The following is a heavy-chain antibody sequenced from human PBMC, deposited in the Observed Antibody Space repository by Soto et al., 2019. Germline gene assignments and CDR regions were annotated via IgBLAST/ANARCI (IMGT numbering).Heavy chain of an antibody. CDR1: GGSLSGYY. D-gene: IGHD5-12*01. Sequence: SETLSLTCAVYGGSLSGYYWSWIRQPPGKGLEWIGEINHSGSTNYNPSLKSRVTISVGTSKNQSSLKLSSVTAADTAVYYCARGIVVATIRAFDIWGQGTMVTVSS. CDR2: INHSGST. CDR3: ARGIVVATIRAFDI. V-gene: IGHV4-34*01. J-gene: IGHJ3*02.